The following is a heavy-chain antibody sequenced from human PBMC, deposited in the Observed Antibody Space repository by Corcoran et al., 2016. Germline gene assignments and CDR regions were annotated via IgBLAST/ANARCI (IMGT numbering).Heavy chain of an antibody. CDR3: ARGGYGMTTVTTNWFDP. Sequence: QVQLQESGPGLVKPSQTLSLTCTVSGGSISSGGYYWSWIRQHPGKGLGWIGCIFYSGSTYYNPSLKSRVTISVDTSKNQFSLKLSSVTAADTAVYYCARGGYGMTTVTTNWFDPWGQGTLVTVSS. CDR1: GGSISSGGYY. CDR2: IFYSGST. J-gene: IGHJ5*02. V-gene: IGHV4-31*03. D-gene: IGHD4-17*01.